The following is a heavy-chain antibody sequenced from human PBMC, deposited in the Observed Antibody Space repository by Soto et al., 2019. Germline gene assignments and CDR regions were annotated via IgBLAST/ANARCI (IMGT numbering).Heavy chain of an antibody. Sequence: VSLRLSRQASRSYLRIYWMHWVRQAPGKGLVWVSRINPESTTITYAESVKGRFTTARDNAENTLYLQINSLSAEDSDTFSLTSDPFGCSHSWGPGTLVTVSS. D-gene: IGHD2-15*01. V-gene: IGHV3-74*01. CDR2: INPESTTI. J-gene: IGHJ4*02. CDR3: TSDPFGCSHS. CDR1: RSYLRIYW.